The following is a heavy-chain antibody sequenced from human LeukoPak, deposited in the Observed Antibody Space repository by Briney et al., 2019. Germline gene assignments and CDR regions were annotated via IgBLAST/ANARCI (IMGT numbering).Heavy chain of an antibody. J-gene: IGHJ4*02. D-gene: IGHD3-10*01. CDR3: AKAGSYGSGSYYRPPSGY. Sequence: PGRSLRLSCAASGFTFSSYGMHWVRQAPGKGLEWVAVIPYDGSNKCYADSVKGRFTISRDNSKNTLYLQMNSLRAEDTAVYYCAKAGSYGSGSYYRPPSGYWGQGTLVTVSS. CDR1: GFTFSSYG. CDR2: IPYDGSNK. V-gene: IGHV3-30*18.